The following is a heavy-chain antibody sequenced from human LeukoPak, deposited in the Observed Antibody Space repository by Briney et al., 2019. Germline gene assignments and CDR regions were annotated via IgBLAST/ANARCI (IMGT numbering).Heavy chain of an antibody. J-gene: IGHJ4*02. Sequence: PGGSLRLSCAASGFTFSSYAMHWVRQAPGKGLEWVAVISYDGSNKYYADSVKGRFTISRDNSKNTVYLQMNSLRAEDTAVYYCARVGVTYCSSTSCYPDYWGQGTLVTVSS. CDR2: ISYDGSNK. D-gene: IGHD2-2*01. V-gene: IGHV3-30-3*01. CDR3: ARVGVTYCSSTSCYPDY. CDR1: GFTFSSYA.